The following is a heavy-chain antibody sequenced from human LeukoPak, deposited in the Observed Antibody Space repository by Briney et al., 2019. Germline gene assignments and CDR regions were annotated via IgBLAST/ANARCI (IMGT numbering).Heavy chain of an antibody. V-gene: IGHV5-51*01. J-gene: IGHJ4*02. Sequence: GASLKTSCKGSGYSFTIYWIGWVRQMPGKGLEWMGIIYPGDSDTRYSPAFQGQVTISADKSISTAYLQWSSLKASDTAMYYCARPSTRGYSYGYRYYFDYWGQGTLVTVSS. CDR2: IYPGDSDT. CDR3: ARPSTRGYSYGYRYYFDY. D-gene: IGHD5-18*01. CDR1: GYSFTIYW.